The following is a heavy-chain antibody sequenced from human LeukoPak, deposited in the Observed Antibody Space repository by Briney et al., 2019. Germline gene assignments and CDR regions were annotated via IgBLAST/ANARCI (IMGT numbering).Heavy chain of an antibody. V-gene: IGHV3-66*01. J-gene: IGHJ4*02. CDR1: GFTVSSNY. CDR2: IYSGGST. D-gene: IGHD6-19*01. CDR3: ARGRGIAVAGKSAHGY. Sequence: PGGSLRLSCAASGFTVSSNYMSGVRQAPGKGLEWVSVIYSGGSTYYADSVKGRFTISRDNSKNTLYLQMNSLRAEDTAVYYCARGRGIAVAGKSAHGYWGQGTLVTVSS.